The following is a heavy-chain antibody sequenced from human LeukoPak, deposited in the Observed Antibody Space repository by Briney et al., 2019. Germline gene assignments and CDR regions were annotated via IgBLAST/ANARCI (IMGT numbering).Heavy chain of an antibody. CDR3: ARYSRSSHYFDS. CDR1: DGSISTLY. J-gene: IGHJ4*02. D-gene: IGHD5-18*01. V-gene: IGHV4-59*11. CDR2: VYYSGST. Sequence: PSETLSLTCTVSDGSISTLYWNWIRQPPGKGLEWIGYVYYSGSTNYNPSFKSRVTISVDTSKNQFSLKLSSVTAADTAVYYCARYSRSSHYFDSWGQGTLVTVSS.